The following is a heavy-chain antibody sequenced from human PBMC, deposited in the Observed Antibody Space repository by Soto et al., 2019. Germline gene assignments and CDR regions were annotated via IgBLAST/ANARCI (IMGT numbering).Heavy chain of an antibody. CDR2: INHSGST. V-gene: IGHV4-34*01. J-gene: IGHJ4*02. CDR1: GGSFSGYY. Sequence: PSETLSLTCAVYGGSFSGYYGSWIRQPPGKGLEWIGEINHSGSTNYNPSLKSRVTISVDTSKNQFSLKLSSVTAADTAVYYCASPWAYGSGNSYDYWGQGTLVTVSS. CDR3: ASPWAYGSGNSYDY. D-gene: IGHD3-10*01.